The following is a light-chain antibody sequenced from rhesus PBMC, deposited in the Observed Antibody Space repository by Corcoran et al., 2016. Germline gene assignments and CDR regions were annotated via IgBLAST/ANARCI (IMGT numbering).Light chain of an antibody. J-gene: IGKJ2*01. CDR2: DAS. CDR1: QGISSY. CDR3: LQYSSYPFS. V-gene: IGKV1-28*02. Sequence: DIQMTQSPSSLSASVGDSVTITCRASQGISSYLNWFQQKPGKAPKLLIYDASSLESGVPSRFSGSGSGTDFTLPLISLQPEDFAAYYCLQYSSYPFSFGPGAKVEIK.